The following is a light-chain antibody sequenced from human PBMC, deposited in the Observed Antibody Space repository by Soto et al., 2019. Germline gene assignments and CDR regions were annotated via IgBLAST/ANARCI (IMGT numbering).Light chain of an antibody. V-gene: IGKV1-39*01. CDR3: QQSYNTLGT. J-gene: IGKJ1*01. CDR1: QSISNY. CDR2: AAS. Sequence: DIPMTQSPSSLSASVGDRVTITCRASQSISNYLNWYQQKPGKAPKLLIYAASSLQSGVPSRFSGSGSGTDFTLSISSLQPEDFATYYCQQSYNTLGTFGQGTKVEIK.